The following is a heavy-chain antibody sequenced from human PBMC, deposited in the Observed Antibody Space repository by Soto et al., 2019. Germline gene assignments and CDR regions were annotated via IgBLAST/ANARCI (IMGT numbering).Heavy chain of an antibody. CDR3: AKDVSSRRWFDP. D-gene: IGHD3-16*01. J-gene: IGHJ5*02. CDR2: MQHTGNT. Sequence: ETLSLTCTVSGASIRSYHWSWIRQPAGKGLEWIGRMQHTGNTNYNPSLKSRVTMSVDTSKNQISVKMTSVTAADTAVYFCAKDVSSRRWFDPWGQGILVTVSS. CDR1: GASIRSYH. V-gene: IGHV4-4*07.